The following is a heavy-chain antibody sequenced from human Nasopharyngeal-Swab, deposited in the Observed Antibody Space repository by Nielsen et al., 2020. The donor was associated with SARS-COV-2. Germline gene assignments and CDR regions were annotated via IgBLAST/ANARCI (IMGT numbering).Heavy chain of an antibody. V-gene: IGHV3-9*01. CDR1: GFTFGDYA. CDR2: ISWNSGSI. Sequence: GGSLRLSCAASGFTFGDYAMHWVRQAPGKGLEWVSGISWNSGSIGYADSVKGRFTISRDNAKDSLYLQMNSLRAEDTALYYCAKELDIVVVPAAYGFGYYGMDVWGQGTTVTVSS. D-gene: IGHD2-2*03. J-gene: IGHJ6*02. CDR3: AKELDIVVVPAAYGFGYYGMDV.